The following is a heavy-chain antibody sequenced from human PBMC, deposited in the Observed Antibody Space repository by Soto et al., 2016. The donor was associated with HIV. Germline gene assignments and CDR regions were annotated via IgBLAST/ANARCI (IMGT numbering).Heavy chain of an antibody. V-gene: IGHV1-69*10. CDR1: GGTFTSYG. J-gene: IGHJ6*03. CDR2: IITLVDIT. Sequence: QVQLVQSGAEVKKPGSSVKVSCKASGGTFTSYGISWVRQAPGQGLEWMGGIITLVDITNYAQKFQGRVTITADKSTSTAYMELRSLTSDDTAVYYCARAVDSRPNYFYYMDVWGKGTTITVSS. D-gene: IGHD3-22*01. CDR3: ARAVDSRPNYFYYMDV.